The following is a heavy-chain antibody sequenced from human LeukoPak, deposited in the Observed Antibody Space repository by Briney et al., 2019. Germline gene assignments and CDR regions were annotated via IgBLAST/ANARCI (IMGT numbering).Heavy chain of an antibody. V-gene: IGHV4-59*08. CDR3: ASSYYDFWSGYSTRYFDY. J-gene: IGHJ4*02. D-gene: IGHD3-3*01. CDR1: GGSISSYY. CDR2: IYYSGST. Sequence: PSETLSLTCTVSGGSISSYYWSWIRQPPGKGLEWIGYIYYSGSTNYNPSLKSRVTISVDTSKNQFSLKLSSVTAADTAVYYCASSYYDFWSGYSTRYFDYWGQGTLVTVSS.